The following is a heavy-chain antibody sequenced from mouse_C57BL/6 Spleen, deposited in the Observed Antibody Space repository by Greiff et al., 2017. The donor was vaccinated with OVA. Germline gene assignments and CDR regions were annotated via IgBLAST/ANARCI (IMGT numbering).Heavy chain of an antibody. CDR3: ARGGLYDVDY. J-gene: IGHJ2*01. D-gene: IGHD2-12*01. CDR1: GYTFTSYW. V-gene: IGHV1-52*01. Sequence: QVQLQQPGAELVRPGSSVKLSCKASGYTFTSYWMHWVKQRPIQGLEWIGNIDPSDSEPHYNQKFKDKATLTVDKSSSTAYMQLSSLTSEDAAVYYCARGGLYDVDYWGQGTTLTVSS. CDR2: IDPSDSEP.